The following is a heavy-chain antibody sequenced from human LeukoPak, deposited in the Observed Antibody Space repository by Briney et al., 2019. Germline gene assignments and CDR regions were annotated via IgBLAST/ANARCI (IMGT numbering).Heavy chain of an antibody. D-gene: IGHD6-13*01. V-gene: IGHV3-11*06. CDR3: ARVGSTVAAGTPDY. CDR1: GFTFSDHY. J-gene: IGHJ4*02. Sequence: PGGSLRLSCAASGFTFSDHYMSWIRQAPGKGLEWVSYISGSGSHTTYADSVRGRFTISRDNAKNSLSLQVNSLRADDTAVYYCARVGSTVAAGTPDYWGQGTLVTVSS. CDR2: ISGSGSHT.